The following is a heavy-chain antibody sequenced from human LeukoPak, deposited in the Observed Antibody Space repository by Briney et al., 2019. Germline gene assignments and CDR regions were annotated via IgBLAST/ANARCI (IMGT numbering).Heavy chain of an antibody. CDR1: GCTFSSYT. CDR2: ISSSRNYK. CDR3: ARADGDPNFDY. J-gene: IGHJ4*02. Sequence: PGGSLRLSCAASGCTFSSYTMNWVRQAPGKGLEWVSSISSSRNYKYYADSVKGRFTISRDNAKNSLYLQMNSLRVEDTAVYYCARADGDPNFDYWGQGTLVTVSS. D-gene: IGHD2-21*01. V-gene: IGHV3-21*01.